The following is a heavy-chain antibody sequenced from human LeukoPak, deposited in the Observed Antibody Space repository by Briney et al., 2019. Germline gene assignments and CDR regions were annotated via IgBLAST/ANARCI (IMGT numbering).Heavy chain of an antibody. CDR3: VRAYSSSRRWFDP. CDR1: GGSISSYY. J-gene: IGHJ5*02. D-gene: IGHD6-13*01. Sequence: EPSETLSLTCTVSGGSISSYYWSWIRQPPGKGLEWIGYISYSGTTNYSPSLTSRVTISLDTSNNQLSLRLNSVTAADTAVYYCVRAYSSSRRWFDPWGQGTLATVSS. CDR2: ISYSGTT. V-gene: IGHV4-59*01.